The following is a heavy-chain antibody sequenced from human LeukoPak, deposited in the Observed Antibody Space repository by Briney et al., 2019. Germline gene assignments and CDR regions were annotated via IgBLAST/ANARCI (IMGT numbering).Heavy chain of an antibody. Sequence: GASLSLSCAASGFSFSSNAISCVRQAPGKGLEWVSAIIGSGGSTYYADSVKGRFTISRDNSKNTLYLQMNSLRAEDTAVYYCAKDLRVYSSSHWGQGTLVTVSS. CDR3: AKDLRVYSSSH. J-gene: IGHJ4*02. D-gene: IGHD6-6*01. V-gene: IGHV3-23*01. CDR1: GFSFSSNA. CDR2: IIGSGGST.